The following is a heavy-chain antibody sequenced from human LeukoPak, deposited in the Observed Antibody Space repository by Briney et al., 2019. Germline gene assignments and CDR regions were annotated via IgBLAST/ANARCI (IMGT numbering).Heavy chain of an antibody. J-gene: IGHJ6*03. CDR2: ISSSGSTI. V-gene: IGHV3-48*04. CDR1: GFTFSSYS. Sequence: GGSLRLSCVASGFTFSSYSMNWVRQAPGKGLEWVSYISSSGSTIYYADSVKGRFTISRDNAKNSLYLQMNSLRAEDTAVYYCARDLHYYYYMDVWGKGTTVTVSS. CDR3: ARDLHYYYYMDV.